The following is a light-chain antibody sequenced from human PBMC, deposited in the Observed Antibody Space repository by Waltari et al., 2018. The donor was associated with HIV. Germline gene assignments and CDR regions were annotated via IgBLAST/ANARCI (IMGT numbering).Light chain of an antibody. CDR2: AAS. CDR3: QKYNSAPPIT. J-gene: IGKJ3*01. Sequence: DIQMTQSPSSLSASVGDRVTITCRASQGISKYLAWYQQKPGKAPELLIYAASTLKSGVPSRFSGSGSGTDFTLTISSLQPEDVATYYCQKYNSAPPITFGPGTKVDIK. CDR1: QGISKY. V-gene: IGKV1-27*01.